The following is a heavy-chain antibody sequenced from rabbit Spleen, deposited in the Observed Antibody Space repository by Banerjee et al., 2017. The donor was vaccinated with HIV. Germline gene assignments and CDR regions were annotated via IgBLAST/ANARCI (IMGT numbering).Heavy chain of an antibody. CDR1: GFSFSDRDV. CDR2: IDASSSGFT. J-gene: IGHJ4*01. D-gene: IGHD8-1*01. Sequence: QEQLVESGGGLVQPEGSLTLTCKASGFSFSDRDVMCWVRQAPGKGLEWIACIDASSSGFTYFANWAKGRFTISKTSSTTVTLQMTSLTAADTATYFCARDGAGGSYFALWGPGTLVTVS. V-gene: IGHV1S45*01. CDR3: ARDGAGGSYFAL.